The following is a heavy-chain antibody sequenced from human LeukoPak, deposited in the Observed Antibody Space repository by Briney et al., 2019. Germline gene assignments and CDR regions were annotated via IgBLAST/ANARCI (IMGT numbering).Heavy chain of an antibody. J-gene: IGHJ6*03. CDR1: GFTVSSNY. CDR2: IHISGST. D-gene: IGHD5-12*01. Sequence: PGGSLRLSCAASGFTVSSNYMSWIRQPAGKGLEWIGRIHISGSTNYNPSLKSRVSISVDTSKNQFSLKLSSVTAADTAVYYCVRDWAGYDYRGYWGYMDVWGKGTTVTISS. V-gene: IGHV4-4*07. CDR3: VRDWAGYDYRGYWGYMDV.